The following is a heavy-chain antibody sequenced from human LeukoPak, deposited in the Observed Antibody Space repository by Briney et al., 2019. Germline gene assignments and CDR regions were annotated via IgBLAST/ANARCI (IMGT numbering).Heavy chain of an antibody. CDR3: AKDSGGSGRFEYYFDY. D-gene: IGHD6-19*01. CDR2: ISGSGGST. J-gene: IGHJ4*02. CDR1: GFTFSSYA. V-gene: IGHV3-23*01. Sequence: GGSLRLSCAVSGFTFSSYAMSWVRQAPGKGLEWVSAISGSGGSTYYADSVKGRFTISRDNSKNTLYLQMNSLRAEDTAVYYCAKDSGGSGRFEYYFDYWGQGTPVTVSS.